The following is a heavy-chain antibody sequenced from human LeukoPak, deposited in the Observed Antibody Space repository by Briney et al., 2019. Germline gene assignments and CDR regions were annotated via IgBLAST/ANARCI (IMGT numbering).Heavy chain of an antibody. CDR3: ARPWSSGSPEDAFDI. V-gene: IGHV1-18*01. Sequence: GSSVKVSCKASGGTFSSYAISWVRQAPGQGLEWMGWISAYNGNTNYAQKLQGRVTMTTDTSTSTAYMELRSLRSDDTAVYYCARPWSSGSPEDAFDIWGQGTMVTVSS. CDR1: GGTFSSYA. D-gene: IGHD6-19*01. J-gene: IGHJ3*02. CDR2: ISAYNGNT.